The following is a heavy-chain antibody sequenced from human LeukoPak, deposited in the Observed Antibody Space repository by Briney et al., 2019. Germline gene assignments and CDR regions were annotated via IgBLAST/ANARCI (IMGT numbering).Heavy chain of an antibody. CDR1: GGSFSGYY. CDR3: ARGGDFRRMYYSYYYMDV. V-gene: IGHV4-34*01. CDR2: INHSGST. Sequence: SETLSLTCAVYGGSFSGYYWSWIRQPPGKGLEWIGEINHSGSTNYNPSLKSRVTISVDTSKNQFSLKLSSVTAADTAVYYCARGGDFRRMYYSYYYMDVWGKGTTVTVSS. J-gene: IGHJ6*03. D-gene: IGHD3-3*01.